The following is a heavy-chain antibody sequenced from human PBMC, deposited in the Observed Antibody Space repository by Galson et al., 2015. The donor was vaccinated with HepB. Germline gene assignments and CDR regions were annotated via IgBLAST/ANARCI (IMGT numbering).Heavy chain of an antibody. CDR3: AKDFSVPAAIFDAFDI. CDR1: GFSFSSYW. CDR2: IKTDGSAK. V-gene: IGHV3-7*01. J-gene: IGHJ3*02. Sequence: SLRLSCAASGFSFSSYWMSWVRQAPGKGLECVATIKTDGSAKQYVDSVRGRFTISRDNAKSSLFLQMNSLRAEDTAVYYCAKDFSVPAAIFDAFDIWGQGTMVTVSS. D-gene: IGHD2-2*02.